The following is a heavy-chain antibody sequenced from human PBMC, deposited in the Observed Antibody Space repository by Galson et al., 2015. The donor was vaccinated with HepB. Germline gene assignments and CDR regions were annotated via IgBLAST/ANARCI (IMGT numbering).Heavy chain of an antibody. CDR1: GYTFTSYG. V-gene: IGHV1-18*01. CDR2: ISAYNGNT. D-gene: IGHD6-6*01. Sequence: SVKVSCKASGYTFTSYGISWVRQAPGQGLEWMGWISAYNGNTNYAQKLQGRVTMTTDTSTSTAYMELRSLRSDDTAVYYCASSSVPLDYYMDVWGKGTTVTVSS. CDR3: ASSSVPLDYYMDV. J-gene: IGHJ6*03.